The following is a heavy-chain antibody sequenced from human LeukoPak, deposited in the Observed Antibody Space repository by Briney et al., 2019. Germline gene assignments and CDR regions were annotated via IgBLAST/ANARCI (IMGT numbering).Heavy chain of an antibody. CDR1: GFTFSSCA. CDR2: ISGNGYST. J-gene: IGHJ4*02. Sequence: GGSLGLSCAASGFTFSSCAMTWVRQAPGKGLQWVSDISGNGYSTYYADSLKGRFTISRDNSKNTLYLQMNSLRAEDTAVYYCATNSSSWYIDQWGQGTLVTVSS. D-gene: IGHD6-13*01. CDR3: ATNSSSWYIDQ. V-gene: IGHV3-23*01.